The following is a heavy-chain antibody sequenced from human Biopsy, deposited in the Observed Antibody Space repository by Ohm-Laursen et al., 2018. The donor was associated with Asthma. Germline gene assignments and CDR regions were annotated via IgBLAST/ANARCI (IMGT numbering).Heavy chain of an antibody. J-gene: IGHJ4*02. D-gene: IGHD1-26*01. V-gene: IGHV3-30-3*01. CDR3: AKGEWELLEANFDY. CDR1: GFTFSSYA. Sequence: SSLRLSCAASGFTFSSYAMHWVRQAPGKGLEWVAVISYDGSNKYYADSVKGRFTISRDNSKNTLYLQMNSLRAEDTALYYCAKGEWELLEANFDYWGQGTLATVSS. CDR2: ISYDGSNK.